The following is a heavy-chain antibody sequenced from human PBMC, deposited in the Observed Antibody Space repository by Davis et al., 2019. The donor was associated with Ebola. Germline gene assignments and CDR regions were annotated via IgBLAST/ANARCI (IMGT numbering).Heavy chain of an antibody. CDR2: IYYSGST. Sequence: MPSETLSLTCTVSGGSISSYYWSWIRQPPGKGLEWIGYIYYSGSTNYNPSLKSRVTISVDTSKNQFSLKLSSVTAADTAVYYCAKARGSDIVLVVYASQYYYGMDVWGQGTTVTVSS. J-gene: IGHJ6*02. D-gene: IGHD2-8*02. V-gene: IGHV4-59*01. CDR3: AKARGSDIVLVVYASQYYYGMDV. CDR1: GGSISSYY.